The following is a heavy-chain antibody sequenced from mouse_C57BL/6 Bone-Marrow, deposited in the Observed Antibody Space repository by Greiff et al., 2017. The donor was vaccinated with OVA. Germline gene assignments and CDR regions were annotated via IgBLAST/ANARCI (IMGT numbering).Heavy chain of an antibody. CDR2: IYPGDGDT. V-gene: IGHV1-82*01. CDR1: GYAFSSSW. J-gene: IGHJ2*01. Sequence: VKLQESGPELVKPGASVKISCKASGYAFSSSWMNWVKQRPGKGLEWIGRIYPGDGDTNYNGKFKGKATLTADKSSSTAYMQLSSLTSEDSAVYFCARQLRLRRDYWGQGTTLTVSS. D-gene: IGHD3-2*02. CDR3: ARQLRLRRDY.